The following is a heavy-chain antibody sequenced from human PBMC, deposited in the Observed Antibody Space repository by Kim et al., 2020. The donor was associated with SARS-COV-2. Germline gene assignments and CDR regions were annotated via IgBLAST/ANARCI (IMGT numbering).Heavy chain of an antibody. CDR1: GYTFTSYG. D-gene: IGHD4-17*01. CDR3: ATDWGDYGDYVERFDY. J-gene: IGHJ4*02. Sequence: ASVKVSCNASGYTFTSYGISWVRQAPGQGLEWMGWISAYNGNTNYAQKLQGRVTMTTDTSTSTAYMELRSLRSDDTAVYYCATDWGDYGDYVERFDYWGQGTLVTVSS. CDR2: ISAYNGNT. V-gene: IGHV1-18*01.